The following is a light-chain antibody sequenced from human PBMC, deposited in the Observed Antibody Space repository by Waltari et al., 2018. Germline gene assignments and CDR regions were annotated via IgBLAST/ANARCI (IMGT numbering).Light chain of an antibody. Sequence: QSALTQPASVSGSPGQSITISCTGTSRHIGSNDFVPWYQQHPGKAPQLIIFDVDKRPSGISIRFSASKSDNTASLTISGLQAEDEADYYCSSYTRSSRLVFGGGTKLVVL. CDR3: SSYTRSSRLV. CDR1: SRHIGSNDF. J-gene: IGLJ2*01. CDR2: DVD. V-gene: IGLV2-14*03.